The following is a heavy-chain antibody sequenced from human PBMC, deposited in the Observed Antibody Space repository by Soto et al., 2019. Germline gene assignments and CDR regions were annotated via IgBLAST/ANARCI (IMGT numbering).Heavy chain of an antibody. CDR3: AKDHDDCCSGYSPALYNWFDP. Sequence: QVQLVASGGGVVQPGRSLSLSCAASGFTFSSYGLHWVRQAPGNGLEWVAVIWYDGSKKYYADSVKGRFTISRNNSKNTLYLQMNSQRAEDTAVYYCAKDHDDCCSGYSPALYNWFDPWGQGTLVTVSS. CDR2: IWYDGSKK. D-gene: IGHD3-3*01. CDR1: GFTFSSYG. J-gene: IGHJ5*02. V-gene: IGHV3-33*06.